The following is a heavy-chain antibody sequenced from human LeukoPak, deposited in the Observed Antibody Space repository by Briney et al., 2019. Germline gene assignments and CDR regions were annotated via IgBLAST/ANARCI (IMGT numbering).Heavy chain of an antibody. Sequence: ASVKVSCKVSGYTFTDYYMHWVQQAPGKGLEWMGLVDPEDGETIYAEKFQGRVTITADTSTDTAYMELSSLRSEDTAVYYCATIGTDYVWGSYPRWGQGTPVTVSS. CDR3: ATIGTDYVWGSYPR. CDR2: VDPEDGET. CDR1: GYTFTDYY. J-gene: IGHJ4*02. D-gene: IGHD3-16*02. V-gene: IGHV1-69-2*01.